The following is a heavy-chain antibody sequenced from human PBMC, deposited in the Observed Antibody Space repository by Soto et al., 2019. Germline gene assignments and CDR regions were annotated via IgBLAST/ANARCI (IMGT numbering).Heavy chain of an antibody. CDR2: IYYIGRT. CDR3: ARLPGYCSGDSCRIDY. V-gene: IGHV4-59*08. CDR1: GCSISSDY. Sequence: SETLSLTCTVSGCSISSDYWSWIRQPPGKGLEWIGYIYYIGRTTYNPSLKSRVTISLDTSKAQFSLKLSSVTAADTAVYFCARLPGYCSGDSCRIDYWGQGTLVTVS. D-gene: IGHD2-15*01. J-gene: IGHJ4*02.